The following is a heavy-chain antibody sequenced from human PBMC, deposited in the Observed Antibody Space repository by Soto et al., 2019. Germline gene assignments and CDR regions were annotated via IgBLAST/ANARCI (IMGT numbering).Heavy chain of an antibody. CDR2: IWYDGSNK. D-gene: IGHD2-15*01. J-gene: IGHJ6*02. Sequence: QVQLVESGGGVVQPGGSLRLSCVASGFTFSNYGMHWVRQAPGKGLESVAVIWYDGSNKYYADSVKGRFTISRDNSKNTMYLQVNSLRAEDTAVYYGARDYSRYYGMDVWGQGTTVTVSS. CDR1: GFTFSNYG. CDR3: ARDYSRYYGMDV. V-gene: IGHV3-33*01.